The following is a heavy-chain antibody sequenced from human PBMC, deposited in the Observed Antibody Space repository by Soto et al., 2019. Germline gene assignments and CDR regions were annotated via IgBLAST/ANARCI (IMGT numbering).Heavy chain of an antibody. J-gene: IGHJ6*02. D-gene: IGHD2-2*02. CDR3: ARVPLVLAAILYYYYGIDV. V-gene: IGHV4-4*02. CDR2: IYHSGST. CDR1: GGSISSSNW. Sequence: SETLSLTCAVSGGSISSSNWWSWVRQPPGKGLEWIGEIYHSGSTNYNPSLKSRVTISVDKSKNQFSLKLSSVTAADTAVYYRARVPLVLAAILYYYYGIDVWGQGTKVTASS.